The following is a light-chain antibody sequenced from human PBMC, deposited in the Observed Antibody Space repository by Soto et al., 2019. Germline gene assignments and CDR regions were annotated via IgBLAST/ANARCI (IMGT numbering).Light chain of an antibody. CDR3: QHYNSYSEA. V-gene: IGKV1-5*03. J-gene: IGKJ1*01. CDR2: KAS. CDR1: QTISSW. Sequence: DIQMTQSPSTLSGSVGDRVTITCRASQTISSWSAWYQQKPGKAPKVLIYKASTLRSGVPSRFSGSGSGREFSLANSRLQPDDFATYYCQHYNSYSEAFGQGTKVDIK.